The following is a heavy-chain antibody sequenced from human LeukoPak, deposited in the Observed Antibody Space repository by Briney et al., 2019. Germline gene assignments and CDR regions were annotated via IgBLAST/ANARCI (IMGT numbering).Heavy chain of an antibody. Sequence: SETLSFTCAVYGGSFSGYYWSWIRQPPGKGLEWIGEINHSGSTNYNPSLKSRVTISVDTSKNQFSLKLSSVTAADTAVYYCARGQYGSGSYPYFDYWGQGTLVTVSS. J-gene: IGHJ4*02. D-gene: IGHD3-10*01. CDR3: ARGQYGSGSYPYFDY. CDR1: GGSFSGYY. CDR2: INHSGST. V-gene: IGHV4-34*01.